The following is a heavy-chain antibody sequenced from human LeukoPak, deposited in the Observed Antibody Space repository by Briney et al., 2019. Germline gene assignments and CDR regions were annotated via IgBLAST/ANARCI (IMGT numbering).Heavy chain of an antibody. CDR3: AKSNYYDSSGHSRKFDY. D-gene: IGHD3-22*01. Sequence: GGSLRLSCAASGFTFSSYAMSWVRQAPGRGLEWVSAISGSGGSTYYADSMKGRFTISRDNSKNTLYLQMNSLRAEDTAVYYCAKSNYYDSSGHSRKFDYWGQGTLVTVSS. V-gene: IGHV3-23*01. CDR1: GFTFSSYA. J-gene: IGHJ4*02. CDR2: ISGSGGST.